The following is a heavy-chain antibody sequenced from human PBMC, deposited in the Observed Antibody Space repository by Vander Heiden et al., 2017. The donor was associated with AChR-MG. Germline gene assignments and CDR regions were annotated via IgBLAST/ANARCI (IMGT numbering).Heavy chain of an antibody. Sequence: EVQLVQSGAEVKKPGATVKISCKVSGYTFTDYYMHWVQQAPGKGLEWMGLVDPEDGETIYAEKFQGRVTITADTSTDTAYMELSSLRSEDTAVYYCATGLITGGYCSGGSCYPTYYVYDYWGQGTLVTVSS. J-gene: IGHJ4*02. CDR3: ATGLITGGYCSGGSCYPTYYVYDY. V-gene: IGHV1-69-2*01. CDR2: VDPEDGET. CDR1: GYTFTDYY. D-gene: IGHD2-15*01.